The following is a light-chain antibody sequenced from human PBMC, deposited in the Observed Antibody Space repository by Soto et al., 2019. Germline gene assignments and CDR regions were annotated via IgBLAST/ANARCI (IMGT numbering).Light chain of an antibody. CDR2: GSS. J-gene: IGKJ5*01. V-gene: IGKV3-20*01. Sequence: EIVLTQSPGTLSLSPGERATLSCWASQSISSNYLAWYQQKPGQPPRLLISGSSSRATGIPDRFSGSGSGTDFTLTITRLEPEDFALYYCQQYGGSPITFGLGTRLEIK. CDR1: QSISSNY. CDR3: QQYGGSPIT.